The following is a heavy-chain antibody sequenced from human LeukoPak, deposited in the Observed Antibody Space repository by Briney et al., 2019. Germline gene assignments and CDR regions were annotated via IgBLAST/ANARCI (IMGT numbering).Heavy chain of an antibody. Sequence: SETLSLTCTVSGGSISSYYWSWIRQPAGKGLEWIGRIYTSGSTNYNPSLKSRVTMSVDTSKNQFSLKLGSVTAADTAVYYCAREYDYGDYVPFDYWGQGTLVTVPS. CDR3: AREYDYGDYVPFDY. V-gene: IGHV4-4*07. D-gene: IGHD4-17*01. CDR2: IYTSGST. CDR1: GGSISSYY. J-gene: IGHJ4*02.